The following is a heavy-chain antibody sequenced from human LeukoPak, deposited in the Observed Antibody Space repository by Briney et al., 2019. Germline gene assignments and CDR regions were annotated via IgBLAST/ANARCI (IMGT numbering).Heavy chain of an antibody. CDR3: ARDGLVVAGTFFDY. V-gene: IGHV3-11*01. D-gene: IGHD2-15*01. Sequence: GGSLRLSCAASGFTYSDYYMSWIRQAPGKGLEWVSYISSSGSTIYYADSVRGRFTISRDNAKNSLYLQMNSLRAEDTAVYYCARDGLVVAGTFFDYWGQGTLVTVSS. CDR1: GFTYSDYY. J-gene: IGHJ4*02. CDR2: ISSSGSTI.